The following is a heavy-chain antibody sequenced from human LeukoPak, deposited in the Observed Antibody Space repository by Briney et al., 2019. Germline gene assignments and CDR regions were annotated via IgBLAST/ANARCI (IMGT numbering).Heavy chain of an antibody. CDR3: ARADPNASGYFYRFNWFDP. J-gene: IGHJ5*02. CDR2: IYSSGGT. Sequence: SETLSLTCTVSGGSISSYYWNWVRQPPGKGREWIGNIYSSGGTDYNPSLKSRVTISLDTSKFQFSLRLNSVTAADTAVYYCARADPNASGYFYRFNWFDPWGQGTLVTVSS. CDR1: GGSISSYY. D-gene: IGHD3-10*01. V-gene: IGHV4-59*01.